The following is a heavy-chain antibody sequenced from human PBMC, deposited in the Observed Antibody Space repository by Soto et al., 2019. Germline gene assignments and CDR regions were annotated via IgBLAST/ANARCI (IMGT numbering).Heavy chain of an antibody. CDR3: ASLFMVWGVPTYGMYV. J-gene: IGHJ6*02. Sequence: GESLKISCKGSGYSFTSYWISWVLQIPGKGLEWRGRIDPSDSYTNYSPSFQGHVTISADKSISTAYLQWSSLKASDTAMYYCASLFMVWGVPTYGMYVCGQGTSVIVSS. CDR2: IDPSDSYT. D-gene: IGHD3-10*01. CDR1: GYSFTSYW. V-gene: IGHV5-10-1*01.